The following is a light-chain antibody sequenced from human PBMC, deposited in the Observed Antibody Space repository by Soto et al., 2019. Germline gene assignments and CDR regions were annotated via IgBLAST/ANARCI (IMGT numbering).Light chain of an antibody. Sequence: DIQMTQSPSSLSASVGARVSITCQASEDIRTSLSWFQYKPGRAPKLLIYGASYLETGVPSRFRGSGSGTDFTLTISSLQPEDIATYFCQHYSNLPPLTFGPGTIVDIK. CDR1: EDIRTS. V-gene: IGKV1-33*01. J-gene: IGKJ3*01. CDR2: GAS. CDR3: QHYSNLPPLT.